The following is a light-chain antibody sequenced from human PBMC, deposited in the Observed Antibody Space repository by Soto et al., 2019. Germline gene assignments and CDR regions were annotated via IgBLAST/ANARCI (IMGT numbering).Light chain of an antibody. J-gene: IGLJ1*01. Sequence: QSALTQPASVSGSPGQSISISCTGTSSDVGSYNLVSWYQQHPGKAPNLMIYDVSNRPSGISNRFSGSKSGNTASLTISGLQAEDEADYYCSSYTGSSTLDVFGTGT. CDR2: DVS. V-gene: IGLV2-14*02. CDR3: SSYTGSSTLDV. CDR1: SSDVGSYNL.